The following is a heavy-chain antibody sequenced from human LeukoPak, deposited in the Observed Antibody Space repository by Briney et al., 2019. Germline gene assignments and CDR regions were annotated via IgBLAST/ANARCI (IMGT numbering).Heavy chain of an antibody. V-gene: IGHV5-51*01. CDR3: ARRLHGDSSSNFDY. CDR2: IYPGDSDT. CDR1: GYSFTSYW. J-gene: IGHJ4*02. Sequence: GESLKISCKGSGYSFTSYWISWVRQMPGKGLAWMGIIYPGDSDTRYSPSFQGRVTISVDKSITTAYLQWSSLKASDTVMYYCARRLHGDSSSNFDYWGQGTLVTVSS. D-gene: IGHD2-21*01.